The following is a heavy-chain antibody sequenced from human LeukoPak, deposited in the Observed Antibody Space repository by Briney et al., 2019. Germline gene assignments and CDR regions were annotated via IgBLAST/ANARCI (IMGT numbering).Heavy chain of an antibody. V-gene: IGHV3-23*01. CDR1: GITLSNYG. D-gene: IGHD3-10*01. J-gene: IGHJ4*02. Sequence: GGSLRLSCVVSGITLSNYGMSWVRQAPGKGLEWVSGISERGGSTNYADSVKGRFIISRDTSKNTVYLQMNSLRVEDTAVYFFAKPGIGNRAVIIIGFHKEAYYFDYWGQGILVTVSS. CDR2: ISERGGST. CDR3: AKPGIGNRAVIIIGFHKEAYYFDY.